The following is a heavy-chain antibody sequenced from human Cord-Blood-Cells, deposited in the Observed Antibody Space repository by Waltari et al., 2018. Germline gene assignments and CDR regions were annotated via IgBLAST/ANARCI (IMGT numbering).Heavy chain of an antibody. CDR3: ARVRWDREQLDWFDP. CDR2: IYYRGST. J-gene: IGHJ5*02. D-gene: IGHD6-6*01. V-gene: IGHV4-31*03. CDR1: GGSISRGGSS. Sequence: QVQLQESGPGLVKPSQTLSLTCTVSGGSISRGGSSWSWIRQHPGKGLEWIGYIYYRGSTYYNPSLKSRVTISVDTSKNQFSLKLSSVTAADTAVYYCARVRWDREQLDWFDPWGQGTLVTVSS.